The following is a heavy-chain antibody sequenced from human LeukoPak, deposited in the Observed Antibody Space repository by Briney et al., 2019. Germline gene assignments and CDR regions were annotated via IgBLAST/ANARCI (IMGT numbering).Heavy chain of an antibody. Sequence: GGSLRLSCVASGITFNNAWMSWVRQVPVKGMEWVGRIRDKTEAEPTDYAAPVKGRFTISRDDTGTTLYLQMNSLKTEDTAVYYCTTHTGTYYEIDYWGQGTLVTVSS. CDR2: IRDKTEAEPT. CDR1: GITFNNAW. J-gene: IGHJ4*02. D-gene: IGHD1-26*01. V-gene: IGHV3-15*01. CDR3: TTHTGTYYEIDY.